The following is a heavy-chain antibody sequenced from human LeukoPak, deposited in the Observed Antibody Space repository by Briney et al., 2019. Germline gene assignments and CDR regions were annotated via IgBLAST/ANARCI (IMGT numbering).Heavy chain of an antibody. Sequence: GGPLRLSCSASGFAFGLFVIHWVRQAPGEGLEYVSSISENGDRTNHADSVKGRFTISRDNSKNTLYLQMTSLRVEDTAVYYCVKGLSGWYSFDYWGQGTLVTVSS. CDR3: VKGLSGWYSFDY. J-gene: IGHJ4*02. V-gene: IGHV3-64D*09. CDR2: ISENGDRT. D-gene: IGHD6-19*01. CDR1: GFAFGLFV.